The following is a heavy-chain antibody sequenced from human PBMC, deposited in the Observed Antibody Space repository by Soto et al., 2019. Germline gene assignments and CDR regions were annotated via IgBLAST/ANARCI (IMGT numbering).Heavy chain of an antibody. V-gene: IGHV3-23*01. CDR2: ISASGGRT. D-gene: IGHD2-15*01. CDR3: AKDLEVLSARFES. Sequence: LRLSCRASGFTFGNYAMAWVRQAPGKGLEWVSGISASGGRTYYADSAKGRFTISRDNSNNTLYLQMSSLRAEDTAVYYCAKDLEVLSARFESWGQGALVTVSS. CDR1: GFTFGNYA. J-gene: IGHJ4*02.